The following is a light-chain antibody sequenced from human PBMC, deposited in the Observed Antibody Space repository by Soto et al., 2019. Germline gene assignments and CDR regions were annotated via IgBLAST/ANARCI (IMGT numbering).Light chain of an antibody. CDR1: QSVSSNY. CDR2: GVS. Sequence: EIVLTQSPGTLSLSPGERATLPCRASQSVSSNYFAWYQQKPGQAPRLLIYGVSSRATGIPDRFSGSGSGTDFTLTISRLEPEDFALYYCQHYGASRWTFGQGTKVDIK. CDR3: QHYGASRWT. V-gene: IGKV3-20*01. J-gene: IGKJ1*01.